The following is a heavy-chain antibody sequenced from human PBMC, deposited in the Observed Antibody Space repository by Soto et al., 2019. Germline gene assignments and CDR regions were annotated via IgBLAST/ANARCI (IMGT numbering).Heavy chain of an antibody. D-gene: IGHD6-13*01. J-gene: IGHJ5*02. CDR1: GGTFSSYA. Sequence: ASVKVSCKASGGTFSSYAISWVRQAPGQGLEWMGGIIPIFGTANYAQKFQGRVTITADESTSTAYMELSSLRSEDTAVYYCARGWWGSSSWYYRFGYKNWFEPWGQGTLVTVSS. CDR2: IIPIFGTA. V-gene: IGHV1-69*13. CDR3: ARGWWGSSSWYYRFGYKNWFEP.